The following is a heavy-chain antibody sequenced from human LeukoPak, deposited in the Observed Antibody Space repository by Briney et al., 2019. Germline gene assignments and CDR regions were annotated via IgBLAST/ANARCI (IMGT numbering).Heavy chain of an antibody. V-gene: IGHV4-39*01. J-gene: IGHJ5*02. Sequence: SETLSLTCTVSGGSISSTSYYWGWIRQPPGKGLEWTGSIYYSGSTYYNPSLKSRLTISVDTSKNQFSLKLSSVTAADTAVYYCARAIGRDNWFDPWGQGTLVTVSS. CDR2: IYYSGST. CDR1: GGSISSTSYY. CDR3: ARAIGRDNWFDP. D-gene: IGHD1-26*01.